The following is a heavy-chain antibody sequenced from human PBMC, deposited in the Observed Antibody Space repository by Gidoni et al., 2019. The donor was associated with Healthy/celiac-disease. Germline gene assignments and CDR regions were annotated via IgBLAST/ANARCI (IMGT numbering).Heavy chain of an antibody. CDR1: GGTFSSYA. CDR3: ARAHHCSSTSCYYYYGMDV. V-gene: IGHV1-69*01. D-gene: IGHD2-2*01. Sequence: QVQLVQSGAEVKKPGSSVQVSCKASGGTFSSYAISWVRQAPGQGLEWMGGIIPIFGTANYAQKFQGRVTITADESTSTAYMELSSLRSEDTAVYYCARAHHCSSTSCYYYYGMDVWGQGTTVTVSS. J-gene: IGHJ6*02. CDR2: IIPIFGTA.